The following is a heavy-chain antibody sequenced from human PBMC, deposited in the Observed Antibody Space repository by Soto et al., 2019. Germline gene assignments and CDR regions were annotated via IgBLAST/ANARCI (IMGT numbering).Heavy chain of an antibody. CDR1: GFSFSDYA. J-gene: IGHJ5*01. V-gene: IGHV3-23*01. CDR2: ISRTGDSA. CDR3: AKGPDGSGYYHNWFDS. D-gene: IGHD3-22*01. Sequence: EVHLLESGGALVQPGGSLTLSCAASGFSFSDYAMSWVRQAPGKGLEWVSSISRTGDSAYYEDSVKGRFAISRDRSKDRLSLQVNSLRVEDTAVYYCAKGPDGSGYYHNWFDSWGQGTLITVSS.